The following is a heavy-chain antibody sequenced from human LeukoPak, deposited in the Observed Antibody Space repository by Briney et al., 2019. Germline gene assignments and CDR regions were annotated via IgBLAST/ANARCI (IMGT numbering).Heavy chain of an antibody. J-gene: IGHJ3*02. D-gene: IGHD5-24*01. CDR2: IYYSGST. CDR3: ARPRRDGYNYEAFDI. V-gene: IGHV4-59*01. CDR1: GGSISSYY. Sequence: SETLSLTCTVSGGSISSYYWSWIRQPPGKGLEWIGYIYYSGSTNYNPSLKSRVTISVDTSKNQFSLKLSSVTAADTAVYYCARPRRDGYNYEAFDIWGQGTMVTVSS.